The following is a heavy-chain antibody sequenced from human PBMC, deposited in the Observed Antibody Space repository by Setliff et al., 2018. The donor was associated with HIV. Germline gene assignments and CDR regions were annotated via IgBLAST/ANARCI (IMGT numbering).Heavy chain of an antibody. D-gene: IGHD4-4*01. V-gene: IGHV1-69*05. Sequence: GASVKVSCKASGDTFNNCAVTWVRQAPGQGLEWMGGSIPLFGTTNYAQKFQGRVTLTTDELMKTAYMELSSLRSEDTAFYYCARVRNPTVHTMYFDSWGQGTLVTAPQ. CDR3: ARVRNPTVHTMYFDS. J-gene: IGHJ4*02. CDR2: SIPLFGTT. CDR1: GDTFNNCA.